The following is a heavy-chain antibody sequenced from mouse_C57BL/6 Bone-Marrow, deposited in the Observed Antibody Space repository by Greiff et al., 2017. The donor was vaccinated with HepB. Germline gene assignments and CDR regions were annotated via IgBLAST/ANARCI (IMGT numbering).Heavy chain of an antibody. V-gene: IGHV5-12*01. Sequence: EVKLVESGGGLVQPGGSLKLSCAASGFTFSDYYMYWVRQTPEKRLEWVAYISNGGGSTYYSDTVKGRFTISRDNAKNTLYLQMSRLKSEDTAMYYCARNLRYWYFDVWGTGTTVTVSS. J-gene: IGHJ1*03. D-gene: IGHD5-1*01. CDR1: GFTFSDYY. CDR3: ARNLRYWYFDV. CDR2: ISNGGGST.